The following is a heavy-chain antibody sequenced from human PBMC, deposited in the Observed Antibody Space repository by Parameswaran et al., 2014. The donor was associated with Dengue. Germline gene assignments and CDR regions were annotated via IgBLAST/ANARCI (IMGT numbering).Heavy chain of an antibody. V-gene: IGHV1-24*01. D-gene: IGHD1-26*01. CDR2: FDPEDGET. CDR1: GYTLIELS. CDR3: ATGRPSGSYLAGLDF. J-gene: IGHJ4*02. Sequence: PGASVKVSCKVSGYTLIELSMHWVRQAPGKGLEWMGGFDPEDGETIYAQKFQGRVTMTEDTSTDTVYMELSSLRSEDTAVYYCATGRPSGSYLAGLDFWGQGTLVTVSS.